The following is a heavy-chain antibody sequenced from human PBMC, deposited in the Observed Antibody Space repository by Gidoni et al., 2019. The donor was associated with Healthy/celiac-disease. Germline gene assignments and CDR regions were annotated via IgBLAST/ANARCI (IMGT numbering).Heavy chain of an antibody. CDR1: GFTFSSYG. J-gene: IGHJ6*02. D-gene: IGHD5-12*01. CDR2: ILYDGSNK. CDR3: ARGPDIVATIPGDYDYGMDV. V-gene: IGHV3-33*01. Sequence: QVQLVESGGGVVQPGRSLRLYCAASGFTFSSYGLHWVRQAPGKGLECVAVILYDGSNKYYADSVKCRFTISRDNSKNTLYLQMNSLRAEDTAVYYCARGPDIVATIPGDYDYGMDVWGQGTTVTVSS.